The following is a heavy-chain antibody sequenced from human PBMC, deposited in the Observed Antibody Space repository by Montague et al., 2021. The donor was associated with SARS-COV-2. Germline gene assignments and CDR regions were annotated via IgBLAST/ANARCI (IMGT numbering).Heavy chain of an antibody. J-gene: IGHJ4*02. CDR2: ISFDGTNK. CDR3: ARDQGGYSYNDY. CDR1: GFTFTSYA. Sequence: SLRLSCAASGFTFTSYAMHWVRQAPGKGLEWVAVISFDGTNKYYTDSVKGRFTISRDNSKNTPYLQMHGVRPEDTAVYYCARDQGGYSYNDYWGQGTLVTVSS. D-gene: IGHD5-18*01. V-gene: IGHV3-30-3*01.